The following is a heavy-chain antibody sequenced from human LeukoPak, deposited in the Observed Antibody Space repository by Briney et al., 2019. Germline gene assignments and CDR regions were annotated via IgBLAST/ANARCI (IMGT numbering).Heavy chain of an antibody. CDR1: GFTFSSYA. J-gene: IGHJ4*02. CDR3: AKGSHSSGWRQVDY. D-gene: IGHD6-19*01. CDR2: ISGSGGST. Sequence: GGSLRLSCAASGFTFSSYAMSWVRQAPGKGLEWVSAISGSGGSTYYADSVKGRFTISRDNSKNTLYLQMNSLRAEDTAVYYCAKGSHSSGWRQVDYGGQGTLVTVSS. V-gene: IGHV3-23*01.